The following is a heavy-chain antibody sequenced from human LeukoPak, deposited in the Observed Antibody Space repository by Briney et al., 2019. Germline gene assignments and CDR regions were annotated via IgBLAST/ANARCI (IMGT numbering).Heavy chain of an antibody. CDR1: GFTLSNAW. D-gene: IGHD3-10*01. CDR2: IKSKTDGGTT. CDR3: TTAGVDKDY. V-gene: IGHV3-15*01. Sequence: GRCLRLSCAASGFTLSNAWMSWVRQAPGKGLEWGGRIKSKTDGGTTDYAAPVKDRFTISRDDSKNTLYLQMNSLKTEDTAVYYCTTAGVDKDYWGQGTLVTVSS. J-gene: IGHJ4*02.